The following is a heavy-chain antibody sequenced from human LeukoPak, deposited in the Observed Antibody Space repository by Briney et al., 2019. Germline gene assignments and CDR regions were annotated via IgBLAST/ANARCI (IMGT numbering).Heavy chain of an antibody. CDR1: GFTFSSYA. V-gene: IGHV3-23*01. D-gene: IGHD4-17*01. Sequence: GGSLRLSCAASGFTFSSYAMSWVRQAPGKGLEWVSAISGSGGSTYYADSVKGRLTISRDNSKNTLYVQMNSLRAEDTAVYYCAKDTNYGDPGDFDYWGQGTLATVSS. CDR3: AKDTNYGDPGDFDY. J-gene: IGHJ4*02. CDR2: ISGSGGST.